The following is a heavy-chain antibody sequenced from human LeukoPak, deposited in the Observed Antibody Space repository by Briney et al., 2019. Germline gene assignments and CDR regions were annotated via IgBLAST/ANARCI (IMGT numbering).Heavy chain of an antibody. Sequence: GGSLRLSCAASGFTFSSYAMSWVRQAPGKGLEWVSAISGSGGSTYYADSVKGRFTISRDNSKNTLYLQMNSLRAEDTAIYYCARLTVTTKDAFDIWGQGTMVIVSS. J-gene: IGHJ3*02. CDR2: ISGSGGST. D-gene: IGHD4-17*01. V-gene: IGHV3-23*01. CDR3: ARLTVTTKDAFDI. CDR1: GFTFSSYA.